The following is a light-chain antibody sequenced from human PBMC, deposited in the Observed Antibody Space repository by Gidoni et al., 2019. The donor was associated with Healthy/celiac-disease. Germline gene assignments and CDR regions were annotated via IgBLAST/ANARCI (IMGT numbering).Light chain of an antibody. CDR1: QSIKSY. CDR2: AAS. Sequence: DIQMTQSPSSLSSSVGDRVTITCRASQSIKSYLNWYQQKPGKAPKLLIYAASSWQSGVPSRCSSSGSWTAFTLPISSLQPEDFVTSYCQQRYSTPLFTFGQGTKLEIK. J-gene: IGKJ2*01. CDR3: QQRYSTPLFT. V-gene: IGKV1-39*01.